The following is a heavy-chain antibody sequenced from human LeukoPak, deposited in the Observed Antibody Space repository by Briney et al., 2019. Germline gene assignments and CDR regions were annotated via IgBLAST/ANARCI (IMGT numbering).Heavy chain of an antibody. D-gene: IGHD3-3*01. CDR2: INHSGST. CDR1: GGSFSGYY. Sequence: PSETLSLTCAVYGGSFSGYYWSWIRQPPGKGLEWIGEINHSGSTNYNPSLKSRVTISVDTSKNQFSLKLSSVTAADTAVYYCARHGSDDFWSGYSPSFDYWGQGTLVTVSS. CDR3: ARHGSDDFWSGYSPSFDY. J-gene: IGHJ4*02. V-gene: IGHV4-34*01.